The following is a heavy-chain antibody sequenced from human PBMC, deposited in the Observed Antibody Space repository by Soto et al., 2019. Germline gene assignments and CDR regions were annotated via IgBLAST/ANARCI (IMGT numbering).Heavy chain of an antibody. V-gene: IGHV3-23*01. J-gene: IGHJ5*02. CDR3: AKDRGPYCSGGICYPPSWFDP. D-gene: IGHD2-15*01. Sequence: GGSLRLSCVVSGFTFGNYAMSWVRQAPGKGLEWVSSITGIDGRTYYADSVKGRFTIPRDNPKNTLYLQMNNLRAEDTAMFYCAKDRGPYCSGGICYPPSWFDPWGQGTQVTVSS. CDR2: ITGIDGRT. CDR1: GFTFGNYA.